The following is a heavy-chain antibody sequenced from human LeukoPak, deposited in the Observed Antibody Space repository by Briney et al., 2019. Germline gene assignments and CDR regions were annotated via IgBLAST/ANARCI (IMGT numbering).Heavy chain of an antibody. J-gene: IGHJ5*02. Sequence: GGSLRLSCAASGFTLVPYTMNWVRQVPGKGLEWVSSIGSVGTDIYYTDSVKGRFTVSRDNAQNSLYLQMNSLRAEDTALYYCARDLVLRLGELDLWGQGTLVTVSS. D-gene: IGHD3-16*01. CDR1: GFTLVPYT. CDR2: IGSVGTDI. V-gene: IGHV3-21*01. CDR3: ARDLVLRLGELDL.